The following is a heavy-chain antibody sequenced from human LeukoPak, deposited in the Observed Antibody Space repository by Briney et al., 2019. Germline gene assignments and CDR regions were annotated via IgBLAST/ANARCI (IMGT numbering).Heavy chain of an antibody. D-gene: IGHD3-10*01. J-gene: IGHJ4*02. CDR3: ARARTPLLWFEELSIRGFDY. Sequence: GASVKVCCKASGYTFTSYYIHWVRQAPGPGLEWMGIINPSGGSASYAQKFQGKVTMTRDTSTSTVYMELSSLRSEDTAVYYCARARTPLLWFEELSIRGFDYWGQGTLVTVSS. V-gene: IGHV1-46*01. CDR1: GYTFTSYY. CDR2: INPSGGSA.